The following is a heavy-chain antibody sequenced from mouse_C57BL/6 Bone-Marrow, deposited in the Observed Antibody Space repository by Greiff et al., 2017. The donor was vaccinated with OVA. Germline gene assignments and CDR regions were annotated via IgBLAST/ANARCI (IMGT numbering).Heavy chain of an antibody. CDR1: GYTFTSYW. CDR2: IYPGSGST. V-gene: IGHV1-55*01. CDR3: SKPSRGAMDY. D-gene: IGHD3-3*01. J-gene: IGHJ4*01. Sequence: VQLQQSGAELVKPGASVKMSCKASGYTFTSYWITWVKQKPGPGLEWIGDIYPGSGSTNSNEKFKSKATLTVDTCSSTAYMQLSSLTSEDSAVYYCSKPSRGAMDYWGQGTSVTVSS.